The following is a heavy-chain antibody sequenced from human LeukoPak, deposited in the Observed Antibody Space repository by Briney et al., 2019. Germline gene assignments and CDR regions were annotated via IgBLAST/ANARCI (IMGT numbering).Heavy chain of an antibody. CDR3: AKEVTGTGKAFAY. D-gene: IGHD6-19*01. V-gene: IGHV3-23*01. Sequence: GGSLRLSCAASGFTFSSYAMSWVGQAPGKGLKLVSTISASGDSTFYAGSVKGRFSISRDNSKNTLFLQMNSLRAKDTAVYYCAKEVTGTGKAFAYWGQGSLVTVSS. J-gene: IGHJ4*02. CDR2: ISASGDST. CDR1: GFTFSSYA.